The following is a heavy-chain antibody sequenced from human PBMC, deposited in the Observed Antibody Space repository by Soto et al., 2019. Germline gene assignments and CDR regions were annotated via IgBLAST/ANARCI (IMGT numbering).Heavy chain of an antibody. V-gene: IGHV3-23*01. J-gene: IGHJ3*02. CDR1: GFTFSSYA. CDR2: ISGSGGST. Sequence: EVQLLESGGGLVQPGGSLRLSCAASGFTFSSYAMSWVRQAPGKGLEWVSAISGSGGSTYYADSVKGRFTISRDNSKNTLYXXXNXXXXXXXXXXXXXXXXXXXXXXXXXXXLDAFDIWGQGTMVTVSS. CDR3: XXXXXXXXXXXXXXXLDAFDI.